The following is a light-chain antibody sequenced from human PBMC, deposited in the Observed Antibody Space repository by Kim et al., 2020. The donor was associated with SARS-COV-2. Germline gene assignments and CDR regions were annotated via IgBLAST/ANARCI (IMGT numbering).Light chain of an antibody. CDR3: QQHDKSPQT. CDR2: ETS. Sequence: SPEESATLACRASQSVRTSKLAWYQHRPGQAPRLLVYETSIRATGIPDRFSGSGSGTDFTLTISRLEPEDFAVYYCQQHDKSPQTFGRGTKVDIK. CDR1: QSVRTSK. V-gene: IGKV3-20*01. J-gene: IGKJ1*01.